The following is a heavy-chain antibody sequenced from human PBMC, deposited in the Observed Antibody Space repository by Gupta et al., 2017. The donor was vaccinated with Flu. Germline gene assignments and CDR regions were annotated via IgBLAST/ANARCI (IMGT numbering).Heavy chain of an antibody. CDR3: ARRRYDWNAFDI. CDR2: IQPDGSKK. CDR1: SRYW. D-gene: IGHD1-20*01. Sequence: SRYWMSWVRQAPGKGLGWMANIQPDGSKKQHADSVKGRFTISRDNAKNSLYLQMNSQRAEDTAMYYCARRRYDWNAFDIWGQGTVVTVSS. J-gene: IGHJ3*02. V-gene: IGHV3-7*01.